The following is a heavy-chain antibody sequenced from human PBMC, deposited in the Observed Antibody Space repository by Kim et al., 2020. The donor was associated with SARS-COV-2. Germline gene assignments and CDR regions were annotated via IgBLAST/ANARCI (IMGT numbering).Heavy chain of an antibody. Sequence: SETLSLTCAVYGGSFSGYYWSWIRQPPGKGLEWIGEINHSGSTNYNPSLKSRVTISVDTSKNQFSLKLSSVTAADTAVYYCARVPYYYGSGSALVGYYY. V-gene: IGHV4-34*01. CDR2: INHSGST. D-gene: IGHD3-10*01. CDR3: ARVPYYYGSGSALVGYYY. CDR1: GGSFSGYY. J-gene: IGHJ6*01.